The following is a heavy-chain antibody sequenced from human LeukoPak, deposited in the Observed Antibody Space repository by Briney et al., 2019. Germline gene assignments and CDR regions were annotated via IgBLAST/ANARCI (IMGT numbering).Heavy chain of an antibody. V-gene: IGHV3-23*01. D-gene: IGHD3-16*01. Sequence: GGSLRLSCAASGFTFTSYAMSWVRQAPGKGLEWVSAISSNAIGTYYADSVKGRFTLSRDNSKNTLYLQMNSLRAEDTAVYYCARGGGGTNFDSWGQGTLVTVSS. CDR1: GFTFTSYA. CDR2: ISSNAIGT. J-gene: IGHJ4*02. CDR3: ARGGGGTNFDS.